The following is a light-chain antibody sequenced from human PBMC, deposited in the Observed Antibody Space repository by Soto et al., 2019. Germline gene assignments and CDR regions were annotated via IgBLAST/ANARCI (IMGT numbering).Light chain of an antibody. V-gene: IGLV2-14*01. CDR1: TSDVGGYNY. CDR3: SSYTGISGLDIV. Sequence: QSVLTQPASVSGSPGQSITISCTGTTSDVGGYNYVSWYQQLPGNAPKLIIYEVNHRPSGVSNRFSGSKSGSTASLTISRLQGEDEAHYYCSSYTGISGLDIVFGGGTQLTVL. J-gene: IGLJ2*01. CDR2: EVN.